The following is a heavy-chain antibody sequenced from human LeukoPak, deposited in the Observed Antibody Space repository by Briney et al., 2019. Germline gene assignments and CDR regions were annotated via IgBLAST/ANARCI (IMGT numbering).Heavy chain of an antibody. J-gene: IGHJ3*02. V-gene: IGHV4-34*01. D-gene: IGHD2-15*01. CDR1: GGSFSVYY. Sequence: SETLSLACAVYGGSFSVYYWSWIRQPPGKGLEWIGEINHSGSTNYNTSLKSRVTISVDTSKNQFSLKLSSVTAADTAVYYCARDYGYCSGGSCLPGDAFDIWGQGTMVTVSS. CDR3: ARDYGYCSGGSCLPGDAFDI. CDR2: INHSGST.